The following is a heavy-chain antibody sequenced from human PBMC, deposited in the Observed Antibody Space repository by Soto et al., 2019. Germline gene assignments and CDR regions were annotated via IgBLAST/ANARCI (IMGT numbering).Heavy chain of an antibody. D-gene: IGHD5-18*01. Sequence: VGSLRLSCAASGFTFSSYSMNWVRQAPGKGLEWVSSISSSSSYIYYADSVKGRFTISRDNAKNSLYLQMNSLRAEDTAVYYCARGGRGYSYGYKANWFDPWGQGTLVTVSS. J-gene: IGHJ5*02. CDR1: GFTFSSYS. CDR3: ARGGRGYSYGYKANWFDP. CDR2: ISSSSSYI. V-gene: IGHV3-21*01.